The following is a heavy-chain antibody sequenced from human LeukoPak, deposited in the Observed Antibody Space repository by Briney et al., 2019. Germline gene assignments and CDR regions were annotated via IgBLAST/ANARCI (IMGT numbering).Heavy chain of an antibody. D-gene: IGHD1-26*01. V-gene: IGHV4-4*09. Sequence: ASETLSLTCTVSGASISNHYWSWIRQTPEKGLGWMGHIHSSGGSSYYPSLKSRLTLSIDTSRNQLSLKLPSVTAADTAVYFCARLGSYHDFWGQGALVTVSS. CDR2: IHSSGGS. CDR1: GASISNHY. CDR3: ARLGSYHDF. J-gene: IGHJ4*02.